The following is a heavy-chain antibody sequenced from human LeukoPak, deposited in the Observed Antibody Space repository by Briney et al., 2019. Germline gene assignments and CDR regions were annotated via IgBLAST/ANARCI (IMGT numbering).Heavy chain of an antibody. J-gene: IGHJ2*01. CDR3: AKVWAHDGSGNHYWHFDL. V-gene: IGHV3-23*01. CDR2: IRASGGTA. Sequence: GGSLRLSCAASGFTFSSYAMSWVRQAPGKGLEWVSAIRASGGTAYYADSVKGRFTISGDNSKNTLYLQMNSLRAEDTAVYYCAKVWAHDGSGNHYWHFDLWGRGTLVTVSS. D-gene: IGHD3-10*01. CDR1: GFTFSSYA.